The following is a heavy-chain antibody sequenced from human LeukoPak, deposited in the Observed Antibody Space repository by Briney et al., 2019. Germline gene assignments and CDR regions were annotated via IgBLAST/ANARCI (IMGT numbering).Heavy chain of an antibody. Sequence: SQTLSLTCAISGDSVSSNSAAWNWIRQSPSRGLEWLGRTYYRSKWYNDYAVSVKSRITINPDTSKNQFSLKLSSVTAADTAVYYCASSAVTTHLNWFDPWGQGTLVTVSS. CDR1: GDSVSSNSAA. CDR3: ASSAVTTHLNWFDP. J-gene: IGHJ5*02. CDR2: TYYRSKWYN. V-gene: IGHV6-1*01. D-gene: IGHD4-17*01.